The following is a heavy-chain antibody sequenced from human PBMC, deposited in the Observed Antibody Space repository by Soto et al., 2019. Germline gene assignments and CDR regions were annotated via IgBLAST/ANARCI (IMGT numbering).Heavy chain of an antibody. J-gene: IGHJ6*02. Sequence: PGGSLRLSCAASGFTFSSYAMSWVRQAPGKGLEWVSAISGSGGSTYYADSVKGRFTISRDNSKNTLYLQMNSLRAEDTAVYYCAKAGPYYYDSSGYYYLVYYGMDVWGQGTPVTVSS. D-gene: IGHD3-22*01. CDR3: AKAGPYYYDSSGYYYLVYYGMDV. CDR1: GFTFSSYA. V-gene: IGHV3-23*01. CDR2: ISGSGGST.